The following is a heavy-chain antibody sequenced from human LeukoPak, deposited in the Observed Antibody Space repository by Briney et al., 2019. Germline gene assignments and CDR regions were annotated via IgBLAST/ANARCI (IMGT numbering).Heavy chain of an antibody. Sequence: GESLKISCKGSGYSFTSYWIGWVRQMPGKGLERMGIIYPGDSDTRYSPSFQGQVTISADKSISTAYLQWSSLKASDTAMYYCARGSTSLANWFDPWGQGTLVTVSS. CDR1: GYSFTSYW. J-gene: IGHJ5*02. CDR3: ARGSTSLANWFDP. CDR2: IYPGDSDT. V-gene: IGHV5-51*01. D-gene: IGHD2-2*01.